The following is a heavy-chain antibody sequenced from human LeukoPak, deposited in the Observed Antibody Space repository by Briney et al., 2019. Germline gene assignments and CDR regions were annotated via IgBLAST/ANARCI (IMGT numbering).Heavy chain of an antibody. D-gene: IGHD2-2*02. J-gene: IGHJ4*02. CDR3: VRAHGTYTPLGY. CDR1: GFTFSGYT. Sequence: GGSLRLSCAGSGFTFSGYTMSWVRQAPGKGLEWISSISSNSSYTYYADPAKGRFTISRDNTKRSLVLQMNSLRAEDTAVYYCVRAHGTYTPLGYWGQGILVTVSS. CDR2: ISSNSSYT. V-gene: IGHV3-21*01.